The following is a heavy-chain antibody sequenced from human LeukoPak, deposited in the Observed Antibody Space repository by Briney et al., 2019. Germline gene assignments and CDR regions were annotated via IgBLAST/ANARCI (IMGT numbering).Heavy chain of an antibody. V-gene: IGHV1-2*02. CDR1: GYTFTGYY. CDR2: TNPNSGGT. Sequence: GASVTVSCKASGYTFTGYYMHWVRQAPGQGLDGMGWTNPNSGGTNYAQKFQGRVTMTRDTSISTPYMELSRLRSDDTAVYYCARGSGGYGDYWGQGTLVTVSS. J-gene: IGHJ4*02. D-gene: IGHD5-12*01. CDR3: ARGSGGYGDY.